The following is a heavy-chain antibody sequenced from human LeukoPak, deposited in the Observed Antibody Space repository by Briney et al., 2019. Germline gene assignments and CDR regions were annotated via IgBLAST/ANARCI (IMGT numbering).Heavy chain of an antibody. CDR3: ARDWSYYFDY. J-gene: IGHJ4*02. V-gene: IGHV3-23*01. CDR1: GFTFSSYA. Sequence: GGSLRLSCAASGFTFSSYAMSWVRQAPGKGLEWVSAISGSGGSTYYADSVKGRFTISRDNAKNSLYLQMNSLRAEDTAVYYCARDWSYYFDYWGQGNLVTVSS. D-gene: IGHD1-26*01. CDR2: ISGSGGST.